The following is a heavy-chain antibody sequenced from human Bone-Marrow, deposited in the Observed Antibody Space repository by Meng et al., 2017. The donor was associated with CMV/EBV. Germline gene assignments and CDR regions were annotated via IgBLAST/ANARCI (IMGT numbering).Heavy chain of an antibody. V-gene: IGHV4-39*07. D-gene: IGHD4-23*01. CDR3: ARDGGGKGIAFDI. CDR2: IYNTGDT. J-gene: IGHJ3*02. CDR1: GASISSNSHH. Sequence: GSLRLSCAVSGASISSNSHHWGWLRQPPGQGLEWIGNIYNTGDTFYNPSLNNRVTFSKDTSKNQFSLRLDSVTAADTAVYFCARDGGGKGIAFDIWGQGTIVTVSS.